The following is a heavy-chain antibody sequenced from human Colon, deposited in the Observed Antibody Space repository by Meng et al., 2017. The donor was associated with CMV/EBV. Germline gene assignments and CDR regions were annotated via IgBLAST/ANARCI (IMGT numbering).Heavy chain of an antibody. CDR2: IMYDGSNK. CDR3: ARDGIWGSYRFGDAFDV. D-gene: IGHD3-16*02. J-gene: IGHJ3*01. CDR1: FTFSSFA. Sequence: FTFSSFAMHWVRQAPGKGLEWVAVIMYDGSNKDYAESVKGRFTISRDNSKNTLYLQMNSLRTEDTAVYFCARDGIWGSYRFGDAFDVWGQGTMVTVSS. V-gene: IGHV3-30*04.